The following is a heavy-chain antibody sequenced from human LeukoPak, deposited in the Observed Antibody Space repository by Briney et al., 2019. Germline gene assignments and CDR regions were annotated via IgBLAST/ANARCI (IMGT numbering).Heavy chain of an antibody. J-gene: IGHJ6*03. CDR2: IYYSGST. CDR1: SGSITSGGYY. Sequence: SQTLSLTCTVSSGSITSGGYYWNWIRQHPGKGLERIGYIYYSGSTFYNPSLKSRVTMSVDTSKNQFSLKLSSVTAADTAVYYCARAPKGMTTVRYYYYYYMDVWGKGTTVTVSS. CDR3: ARAPKGMTTVRYYYYYYMDV. V-gene: IGHV4-31*03. D-gene: IGHD4-11*01.